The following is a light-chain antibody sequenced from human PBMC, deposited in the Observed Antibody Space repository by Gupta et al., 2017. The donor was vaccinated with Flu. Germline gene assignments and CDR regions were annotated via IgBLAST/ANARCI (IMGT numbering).Light chain of an antibody. CDR1: SGDVGSYNR. CDR3: SSYTSSSTVV. V-gene: IGLV2-18*02. CDR2: EVS. Sequence: SVTISCTGTSGDVGSYNRVSWYQQPPGTAPKLMIYEVSNRPSGVPDRFSGSKSGNTASLTISGLQAEDEADYYCSSYTSSSTVVFGGGTKLTVL. J-gene: IGLJ2*01.